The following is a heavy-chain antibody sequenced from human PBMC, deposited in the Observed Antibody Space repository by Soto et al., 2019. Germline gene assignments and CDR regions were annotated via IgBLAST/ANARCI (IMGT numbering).Heavy chain of an antibody. CDR1: GFTFSNAW. J-gene: IGHJ5*02. Sequence: GGSLRLSCAASGFTFSNAWMNWVRQAPGKGLEWVGRIKSKTDGGTTDYAAPVKGRFTISRDDSKNTLYLQMNSLKTEDTAVYYCTTSYYDILTGYYSGWFDPWGQGTLVTVSS. V-gene: IGHV3-15*07. D-gene: IGHD3-9*01. CDR2: IKSKTDGGTT. CDR3: TTSYYDILTGYYSGWFDP.